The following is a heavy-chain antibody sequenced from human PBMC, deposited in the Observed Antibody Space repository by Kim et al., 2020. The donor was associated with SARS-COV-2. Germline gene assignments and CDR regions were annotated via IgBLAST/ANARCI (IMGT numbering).Heavy chain of an antibody. Sequence: GGSLRLSCAASGFTFDDYAMHWVRQAPGKGLEWVSGISWNSGSIGYADSVKGRFTISRDNAKNSLYLQMNSLRAEDTALYYCAKAPYGDYSSYFDYWGQGTLVTVSS. D-gene: IGHD4-17*01. CDR2: ISWNSGSI. CDR1: GFTFDDYA. J-gene: IGHJ4*02. CDR3: AKAPYGDYSSYFDY. V-gene: IGHV3-9*01.